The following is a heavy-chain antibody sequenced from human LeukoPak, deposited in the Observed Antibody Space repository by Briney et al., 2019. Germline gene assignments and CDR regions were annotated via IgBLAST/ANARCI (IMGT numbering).Heavy chain of an antibody. J-gene: IGHJ4*02. CDR1: AFTFSSYA. CDR3: AKAHCGSTSCPPDS. Sequence: GSLRLSSAASAFTFSSYAMTWVRQAPGKGLEWVSVISGSGGSTYYADSVKGRFTISRDNSKNTLYLQMNSLRAEDTALYYCAKAHCGSTSCPPDSWGQGTLVTVSS. V-gene: IGHV3-23*01. D-gene: IGHD2-2*01. CDR2: ISGSGGST.